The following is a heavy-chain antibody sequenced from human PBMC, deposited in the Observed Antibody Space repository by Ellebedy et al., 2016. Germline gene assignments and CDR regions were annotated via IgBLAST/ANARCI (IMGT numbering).Heavy chain of an antibody. D-gene: IGHD3-10*01. CDR1: GYTFTSYY. Sequence: ASVKVSCKASGYTFTSYYIHWVRQAPGQGLEWMGRINPSGGSTSYAQKLQGRVTMTRDTSKSIVYMELSSLRSDDTAVYYCARAHYGSGSYSHFDYWGQGTLVTVSS. J-gene: IGHJ4*02. V-gene: IGHV1-46*01. CDR3: ARAHYGSGSYSHFDY. CDR2: INPSGGST.